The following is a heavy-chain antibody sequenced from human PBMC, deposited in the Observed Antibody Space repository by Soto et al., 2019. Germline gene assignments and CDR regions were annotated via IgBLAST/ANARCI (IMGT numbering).Heavy chain of an antibody. J-gene: IGHJ4*02. CDR2: IYYSGST. D-gene: IGHD3-22*01. CDR1: GGSIRSGSHQ. V-gene: IGHV4-61*01. CDR3: ARAYYDSSGPPLDY. Sequence: QLQESGPGLVKPSETLSLTCTVSGGSIRSGSHQWSWIRQPPGKGLEWIGYIYYSGSTNYNPSLKSRVTISVDTSKNQFSLKLSSVTAADTAVYYCARAYYDSSGPPLDYWGQGTLVTVSS.